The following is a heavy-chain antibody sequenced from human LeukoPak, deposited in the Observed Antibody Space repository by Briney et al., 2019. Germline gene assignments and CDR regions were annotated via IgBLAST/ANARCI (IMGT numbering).Heavy chain of an antibody. CDR2: IYYSGST. D-gene: IGHD5-24*01. V-gene: IGHV4-39*07. CDR3: ARVYPESTKVPYYYYYYMDV. CDR1: GGSISSSSYY. J-gene: IGHJ6*03. Sequence: SETLSLTCTVSGGSISSSSYYWGWIRQPPGKGLEWIGSIYYSGSTYYNPSLKSRVTISVDTSKNQFSLKLSSVTAADTAVYYCARVYPESTKVPYYYYYYMDVWGKGTTVTVSS.